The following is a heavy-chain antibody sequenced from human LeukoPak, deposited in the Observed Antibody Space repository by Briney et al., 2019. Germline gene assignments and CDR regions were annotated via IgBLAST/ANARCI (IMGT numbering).Heavy chain of an antibody. CDR1: GFSLSSYS. Sequence: GSLRLSCAASGFSLSSYSMNWVRQPPGKGLEWIGEINHSGSTNYNPSLKSRVTISVDTSKNQFSLKLSSVTAADTAVYYCARHVTTVAGDFDYWGQGTLVTVSS. CDR2: INHSGST. CDR3: ARHVTTVAGDFDY. J-gene: IGHJ4*02. V-gene: IGHV4-34*01. D-gene: IGHD4-23*01.